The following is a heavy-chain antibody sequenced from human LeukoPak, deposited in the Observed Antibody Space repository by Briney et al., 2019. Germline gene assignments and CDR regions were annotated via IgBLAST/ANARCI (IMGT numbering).Heavy chain of an antibody. J-gene: IGHJ5*02. CDR1: GGSFSGYY. Sequence: PSETLSLTCAVYGGSFSGYYWSWIRQPPGKGLEWLGEINHSGSTNYNPSLKSRVTISVDTSKNQFSLKLSSVTAADTAVYYCARRGGYCSSTSCFNWFDPWGQGTLVTVSS. V-gene: IGHV4-34*01. D-gene: IGHD2-2*01. CDR3: ARRGGYCSSTSCFNWFDP. CDR2: INHSGST.